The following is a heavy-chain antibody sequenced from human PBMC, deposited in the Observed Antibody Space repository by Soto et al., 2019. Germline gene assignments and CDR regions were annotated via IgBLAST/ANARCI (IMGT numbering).Heavy chain of an antibody. J-gene: IGHJ5*02. CDR1: GFTFSSYA. CDR2: ISGSGGST. D-gene: IGHD3-10*01. V-gene: IGHV3-23*01. Sequence: GGSLRLSCAASGFTFSSYAMSWVRQAPGKGLEWFSAISGSGGSTYYADSVKGRLTISSDNSKNTLYLQMNSLSAEHTDVYYCATIRIGMSSWGQGTLVTVSS. CDR3: ATIRIGMSS.